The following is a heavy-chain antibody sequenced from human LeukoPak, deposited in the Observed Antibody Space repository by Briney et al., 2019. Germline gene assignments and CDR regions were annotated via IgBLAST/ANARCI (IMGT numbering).Heavy chain of an antibody. V-gene: IGHV3-7*04. CDR3: TRVGYIDEGIDY. CDR1: GFPFSSYW. Sequence: GGSLRLSCVASGFPFSSYWMTWVRQAPGKGLEWVANIKQDGSKKSYVDSVRGRFTISRDNAKNSLYLQMNSLRAEDTAIYYCTRVGYIDEGIDYWGQGTLVTVSS. CDR2: IKQDGSKK. D-gene: IGHD5-24*01. J-gene: IGHJ4*02.